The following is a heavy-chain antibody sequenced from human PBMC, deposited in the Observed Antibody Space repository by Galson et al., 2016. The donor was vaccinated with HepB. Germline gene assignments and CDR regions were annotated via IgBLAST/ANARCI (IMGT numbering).Heavy chain of an antibody. J-gene: IGHJ6*03. CDR2: INLDGSTT. CDR1: GFTLTTYW. V-gene: IGHV3-74*01. D-gene: IGHD2-8*01. CDR3: ARDQPRILYGRGYYYMDV. Sequence: SLRLSCAASGFTLTTYWMHWVRQAPGKGLVWVSRINLDGSTTTYADSVQGRFTISRGSAKDTLYPQMTSVRAEETAVYYCARDQPRILYGRGYYYMDVWGKGTTVTVSS.